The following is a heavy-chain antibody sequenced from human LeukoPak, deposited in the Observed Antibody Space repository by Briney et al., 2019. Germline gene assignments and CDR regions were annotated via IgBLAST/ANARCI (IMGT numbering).Heavy chain of an antibody. D-gene: IGHD6-19*01. CDR2: INTDGTVT. V-gene: IGHV3-74*01. CDR1: GFTFSKYG. CDR3: ATKQWLAPPPDS. J-gene: IGHJ4*02. Sequence: PGGSLRLSCTASGFTFSKYGVLWVHTAPEKALETVSRINTDGTVTTYADSVKGRFTVSRDNADNTMFLQMNSVRDEDTAVYYCATKQWLAPPPDSWGQGTPVTVSS.